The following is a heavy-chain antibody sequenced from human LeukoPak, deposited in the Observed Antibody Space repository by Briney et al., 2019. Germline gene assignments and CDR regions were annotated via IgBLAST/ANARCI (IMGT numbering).Heavy chain of an antibody. CDR2: IIPIFGTA. CDR1: GGTFSSYA. Sequence: SVKVSCTASGGTFSSYAISWVRQAPGQGLEWMGGIIPIFGTANYAQKFQGRVTITADESTSTAYMELSSLRSEDTAVYYCARDPLVGAIISYYYGMDVWGQGTTVTVSS. D-gene: IGHD1-26*01. J-gene: IGHJ6*02. CDR3: ARDPLVGAIISYYYGMDV. V-gene: IGHV1-69*13.